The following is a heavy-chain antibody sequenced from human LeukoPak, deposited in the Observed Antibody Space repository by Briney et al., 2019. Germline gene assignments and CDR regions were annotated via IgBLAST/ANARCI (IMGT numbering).Heavy chain of an antibody. V-gene: IGHV6-1*01. Sequence: SQTLSLTCAISGDSVSTSGGTWNWVRQSPSRGLEWLGRTYYTSKWNTDYAVSVKSRIVVNPDTSKNQFSLQLNSVTSEDTAVYYCARGRASAFDVWGQGTMVTVSS. CDR3: ARGRASAFDV. CDR2: TYYTSKWNT. CDR1: GDSVSTSGGT. J-gene: IGHJ3*01.